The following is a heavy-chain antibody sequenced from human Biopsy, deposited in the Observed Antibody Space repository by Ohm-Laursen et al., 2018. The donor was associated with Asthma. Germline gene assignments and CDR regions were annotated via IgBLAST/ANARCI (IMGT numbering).Heavy chain of an antibody. CDR2: ISYGGKT. V-gene: IGHV4-39*01. D-gene: IGHD3-3*01. J-gene: IGHJ6*02. CDR3: ARRITIFGVVQKDHGMDA. CDR1: GGSMTPTSHY. Sequence: TLSLTCAVSGGSMTPTSHYWDWIRQAPGKGLEWIGYISYGGKTSYNPTLKNRVTISRDTSKNQFSLRLTSVTAADTAVYFCARRITIFGVVQKDHGMDAWGQGTTVIVSS.